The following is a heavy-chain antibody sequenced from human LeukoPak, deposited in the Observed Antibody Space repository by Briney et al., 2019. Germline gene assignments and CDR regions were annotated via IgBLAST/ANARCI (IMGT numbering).Heavy chain of an antibody. J-gene: IGHJ1*01. D-gene: IGHD6-13*01. V-gene: IGHV3-23*01. CDR2: ISGSGGSI. CDR1: GFTFRDYY. Sequence: GGSLRLSCVASGFTFRDYYMSWIRRAPGKGLEWVSAISGSGGSIYYADSVKGRFTISRDNSKNTLYLQMNSLRAEDTAVYYCAKDMLAATGIAEYFQHWGQGTLVTVSS. CDR3: AKDMLAATGIAEYFQH.